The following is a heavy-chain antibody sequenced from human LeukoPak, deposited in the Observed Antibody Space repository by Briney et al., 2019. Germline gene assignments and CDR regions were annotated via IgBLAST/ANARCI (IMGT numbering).Heavy chain of an antibody. Sequence: KPSETLSLTCTVSGGSISSGSYYWGWIRQPPGKGLEWIGTIYYSGSTFYNPSLKSRVTTSVDTSKNQLSLKLSSVTAADTAVYYCARATLRFLEGALVWFDPWGQGTLVTVSS. J-gene: IGHJ5*02. D-gene: IGHD3-3*01. CDR2: IYYSGST. CDR3: ARATLRFLEGALVWFDP. V-gene: IGHV4-39*07. CDR1: GGSISSGSYY.